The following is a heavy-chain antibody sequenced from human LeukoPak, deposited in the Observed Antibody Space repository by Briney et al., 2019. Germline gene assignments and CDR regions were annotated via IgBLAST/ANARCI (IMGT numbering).Heavy chain of an antibody. CDR2: FDPEDGET. CDR3: ATVRVRYSYHPEFDY. J-gene: IGHJ4*02. CDR1: GYTLTELS. D-gene: IGHD5-18*01. Sequence: VASVKVSCKVSGYTLTELSMHWVRRAPGKGLEWMGGFDPEDGETIYAQKFQGRVTMTEDTSTDTAYMELSSLRSEDTAVYYCATVRVRYSYHPEFDYWGQGTLVTVSS. V-gene: IGHV1-24*01.